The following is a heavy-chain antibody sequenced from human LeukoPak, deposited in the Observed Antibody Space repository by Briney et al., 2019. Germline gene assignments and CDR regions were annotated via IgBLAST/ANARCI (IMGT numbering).Heavy chain of an antibody. CDR1: GYTFTNYY. D-gene: IGHD6-19*01. Sequence: ASVKVSCKASGYTFTNYYIHWVRQAPGQGLECMGIINPSGGSTSYAQKFQGRVTMTRDMSTSTVYMELSSLRSEDTAVYYCARGLRDVAVAGTCDYWGQGTLVTVSS. J-gene: IGHJ4*02. CDR3: ARGLRDVAVAGTCDY. V-gene: IGHV1-46*01. CDR2: INPSGGST.